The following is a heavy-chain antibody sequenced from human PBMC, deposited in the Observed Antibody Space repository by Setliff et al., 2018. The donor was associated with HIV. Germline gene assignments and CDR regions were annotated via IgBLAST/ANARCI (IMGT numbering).Heavy chain of an antibody. J-gene: IGHJ3*02. D-gene: IGHD2-8*02. CDR3: ARAPTGVTNAFDI. CDR2: VYTTGGT. Sequence: SETLSLTCTVSGGSISSGIYYWIWIRQPAGKGLEWIGHVYTTGGTNYNLSLESRLTISVDTSRNQFSLRLSSVTAADTAVYYCARAPTGVTNAFDIWGQGTMVTVSS. CDR1: GGSISSGIYY. V-gene: IGHV4-61*09.